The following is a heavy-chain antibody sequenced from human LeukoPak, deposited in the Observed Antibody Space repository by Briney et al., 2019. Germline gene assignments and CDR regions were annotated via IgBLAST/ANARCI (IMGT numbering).Heavy chain of an antibody. CDR3: AKDPSSIYSSGLDY. CDR2: ISYDGGNK. V-gene: IGHV3-30*02. D-gene: IGHD3-22*01. J-gene: IGHJ4*02. CDR1: GFTFGNFG. Sequence: GGSLRLSCAASGFTFGNFGMHWVRQAPGKGLEWVASISYDGGNKYYADSVKGRFTISRDNSKNALYLQMNSLRAEDTAVYYCAKDPSSIYSSGLDYWGQGTLVTVSS.